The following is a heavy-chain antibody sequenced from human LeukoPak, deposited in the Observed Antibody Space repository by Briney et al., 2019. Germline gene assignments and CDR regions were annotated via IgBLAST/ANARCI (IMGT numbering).Heavy chain of an antibody. J-gene: IGHJ4*02. CDR2: IKSKTEGGTT. CDR3: TTELYGDFHY. CDR1: GFTFTNAW. D-gene: IGHD4-17*01. Sequence: GESLRLSCAGSGFTFTNAWMSWVRQAPGKGLEWVGRIKSKTEGGTTDYAAPVKGRFTISRDDSKNTLYLQMNSLKTEDTAVYYCTTELYGDFHYWGQGTLVTVSS. V-gene: IGHV3-15*01.